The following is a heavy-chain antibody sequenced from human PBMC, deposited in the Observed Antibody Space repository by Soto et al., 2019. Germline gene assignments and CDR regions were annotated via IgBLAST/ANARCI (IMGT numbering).Heavy chain of an antibody. CDR2: IPSDGRDV. CDR1: GFNFRDFW. D-gene: IGHD1-26*01. J-gene: IGHJ4*02. V-gene: IGHV3-74*01. Sequence: GGSLRLSCEASGFNFRDFWMHWVRQPPGKGPEWVSNIPSDGRDVSYADSVRGRFTISRDDARNTLYLQMSSLRVEDTAIYYCTRDDSGLGIDYWGQGTQVTVSS. CDR3: TRDDSGLGIDY.